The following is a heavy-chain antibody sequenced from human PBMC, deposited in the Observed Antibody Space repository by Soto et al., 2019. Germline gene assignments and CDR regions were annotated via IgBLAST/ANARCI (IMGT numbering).Heavy chain of an antibody. CDR2: ISGSGGST. CDR1: GFTFSSYA. Sequence: EVQLLESGGGLVQPGGSLRLSCAASGFTFSSYAMNWVRQAPGKGLEWVSAISGSGGSTNYADSVKGRFIISRDNSKNTLYLQMNSLRAEDTAVYYCASATREYYYYGMDVWGQGTTVTVSS. CDR3: ASATREYYYYGMDV. V-gene: IGHV3-23*01. J-gene: IGHJ6*02.